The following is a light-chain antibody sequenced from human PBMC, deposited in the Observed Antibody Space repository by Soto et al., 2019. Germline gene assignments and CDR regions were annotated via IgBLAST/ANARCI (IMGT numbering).Light chain of an antibody. CDR3: QQSYSNPRA. J-gene: IGKJ1*01. V-gene: IGKV1-5*03. CDR2: KAS. CDR1: QTISSW. Sequence: DIQMTQSPSTLSGSVGDRVTITCRASQTISSWLAWYQQKPGKAPKLLIYKASTLKSGVPSRFSGSGSGTDFTLTISSLQPEDFATYSCQQSYSNPRAFGQGTKVDIK.